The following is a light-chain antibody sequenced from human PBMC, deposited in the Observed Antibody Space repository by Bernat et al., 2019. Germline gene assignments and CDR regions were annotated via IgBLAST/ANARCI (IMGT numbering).Light chain of an antibody. J-gene: IGLJ2*01. V-gene: IGLV2-23*01. CDR1: NSDIGSYKL. Sequence: QSALTQPASVSGSPGQSITISCTGTNSDIGSYKLVSWYQHHPDKAPKLLIYEGSVRPSVVSDRFSGSQSGNTASLTISGLQSDDEATYYCCSFAGGDILIFGGETKVT. CDR3: CSFAGGDILI. CDR2: EGS.